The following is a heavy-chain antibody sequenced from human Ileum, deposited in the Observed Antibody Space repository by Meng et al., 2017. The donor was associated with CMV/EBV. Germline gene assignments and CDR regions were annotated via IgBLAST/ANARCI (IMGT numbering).Heavy chain of an antibody. J-gene: IGHJ5*02. CDR1: GYTFTGYY. CDR2: INPNSGGT. V-gene: IGHV1-2*02. D-gene: IGHD2-2*02. Sequence: ASVKVSCKASGYTFTGYYMHRVRQAPGQGLEWMGWINPNSGGTNYAQKFQGRVTMTRDTSISTAYMELSRLRSDDTAVYYCARDHSGPIYCSSTSCYTELSWFDPWGQGTLVTVSS. CDR3: ARDHSGPIYCSSTSCYTELSWFDP.